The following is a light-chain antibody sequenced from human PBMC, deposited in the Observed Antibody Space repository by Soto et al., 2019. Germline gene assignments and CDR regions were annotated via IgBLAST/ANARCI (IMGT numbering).Light chain of an antibody. J-gene: IGLJ1*01. CDR2: EVV. Sequence: QSALTQPPSASGATGQSVTISCTGTKNEIGVYDFVSSYQPHPVKTPRLTIYEVVQRPSGVPDRFSGSKSGNTPYLTVSRLQAADEDDYFCKSYAGSNTYVFGSGTKVTVL. V-gene: IGLV2-8*01. CDR1: KNEIGVYDF. CDR3: KSYAGSNTYV.